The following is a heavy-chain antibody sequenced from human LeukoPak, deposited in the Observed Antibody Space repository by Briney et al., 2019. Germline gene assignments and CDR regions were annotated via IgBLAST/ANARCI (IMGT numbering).Heavy chain of an antibody. V-gene: IGHV4-61*08. D-gene: IGHD3-10*01. CDR2: IYYSGST. CDR1: GGSISSGGYY. Sequence: PSETLSLTCTVSGGSISSGGYYWSWIRQPPGKGLEWIGYIYYSGSTNYNPSLKSRVTISVDTSKNQFSLKLSSVTAADTAVYYCARSYYYGSGGIDYWGQGTLVTVSS. CDR3: ARSYYYGSGGIDY. J-gene: IGHJ4*02.